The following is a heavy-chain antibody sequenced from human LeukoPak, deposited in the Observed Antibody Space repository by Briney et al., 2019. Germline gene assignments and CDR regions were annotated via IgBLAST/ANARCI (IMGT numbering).Heavy chain of an antibody. V-gene: IGHV3-21*01. Sequence: GGSLRLSCAASGFTFSSYSMNWVRRAPGKGLECVSSISSSSSYIYYADSVKGRFTISRDNVKNSLYLQMNSLRAEDTAVYYCARDQTYGDYVDAFDIWGQGTMVTVSS. CDR2: ISSSSSYI. CDR3: ARDQTYGDYVDAFDI. CDR1: GFTFSSYS. D-gene: IGHD4-17*01. J-gene: IGHJ3*02.